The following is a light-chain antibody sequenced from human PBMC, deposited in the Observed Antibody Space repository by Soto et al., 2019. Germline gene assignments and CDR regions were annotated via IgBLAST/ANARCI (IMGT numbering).Light chain of an antibody. CDR3: QQRRSWPLT. CDR2: DVS. V-gene: IGKV3-11*01. CDR1: QSISSY. J-gene: IGKJ4*01. Sequence: EIVLTQSPATLSLSPGEIDTLSCRSSQSISSYLAWYQQKPGQAPRLLIYDVSNRATGIPARFSGSGSETDFPLTIGSLEPEDFASYYCQQRRSWPLTFGGGTKVEIK.